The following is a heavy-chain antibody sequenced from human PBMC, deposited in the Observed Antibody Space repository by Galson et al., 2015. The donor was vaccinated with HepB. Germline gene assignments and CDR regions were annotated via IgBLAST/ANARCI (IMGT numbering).Heavy chain of an antibody. CDR1: GFTFSSYG. V-gene: IGHV3-30*18. CDR2: ISYDGSNK. D-gene: IGHD3-10*01. J-gene: IGHJ6*02. CDR3: AKDRGAREAAGGYYYYGMDV. Sequence: SLRLSCAASGFTFSSYGMHWVRQAPGKGLEWVAVISYDGSNKYYADSVKGRFTISRDNSKNTLYLQMNSLRAEDTAVYYCAKDRGAREAAGGYYYYGMDVWGQGTTVTVSS.